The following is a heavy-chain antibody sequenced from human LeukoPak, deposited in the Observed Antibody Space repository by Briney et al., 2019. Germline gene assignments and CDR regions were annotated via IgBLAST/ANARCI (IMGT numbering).Heavy chain of an antibody. D-gene: IGHD6-13*01. J-gene: IGHJ6*02. CDR2: IKSDGIST. Sequence: GGSLRLSCAASGFTFSSDWMHWVRQAPGKGLEWVSRIKSDGISTSYADSVKGRFTISRDNAKNTLYLQMNSLSAEDTALYYCTRVQAGRAGLMDVWGRGTTVTVSS. CDR3: TRVQAGRAGLMDV. CDR1: GFTFSSDW. V-gene: IGHV3-74*01.